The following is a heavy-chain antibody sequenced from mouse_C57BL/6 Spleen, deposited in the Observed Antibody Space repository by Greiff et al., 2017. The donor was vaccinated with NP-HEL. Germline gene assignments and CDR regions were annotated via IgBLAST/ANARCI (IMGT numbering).Heavy chain of an antibody. CDR2: INPSSGYT. CDR1: GYTFTSYW. CDR3: ARDDGYYVSWFAY. D-gene: IGHD2-3*01. Sequence: QVQLQHSGAELAKPGASVKLSCKASGYTFTSYWMHWVKQRPGQGLEWIGYINPSSGYTKYNQKFKDKVTLTADKSSSTVYMQLSSLTYEDSAVYYCARDDGYYVSWFAYWGQGTLVTVSA. J-gene: IGHJ3*01. V-gene: IGHV1-7*01.